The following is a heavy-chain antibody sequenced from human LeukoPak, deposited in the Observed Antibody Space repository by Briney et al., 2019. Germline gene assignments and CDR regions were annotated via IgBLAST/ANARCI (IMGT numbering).Heavy chain of an antibody. Sequence: GGSLRLSCAASAFTFNSYGMSWVRRAPGKGLEWVANIKQDGGQIYYLDSVKGRFTVSRDNAKNSLYLQMNSLRAEDTAVYYCARLGARQMLEYWGQGTLVTVSS. D-gene: IGHD4-17*01. CDR1: AFTFNSYG. CDR2: IKQDGGQI. CDR3: ARLGARQMLEY. V-gene: IGHV3-7*01. J-gene: IGHJ4*02.